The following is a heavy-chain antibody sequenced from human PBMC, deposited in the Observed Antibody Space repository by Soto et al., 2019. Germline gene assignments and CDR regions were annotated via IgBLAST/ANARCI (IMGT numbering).Heavy chain of an antibody. V-gene: IGHV3-23*03. CDR2: IDLSGTTT. CDR1: GFSFSXYS. J-gene: IGHJ4*02. D-gene: IGHD3-10*01. Sequence: GGSXRLXCAASGFSFSXYSXXWVRQAPGXXLEWVSFIDLSGTTTYYADSVKGRFTISRDNSKNTLYLQMNSLRAEDTAVYYCAKDQASLRYYYGSGGHFDYWGQGTLVTVSS. CDR3: AKDQASLRYYYGSGGHFDY.